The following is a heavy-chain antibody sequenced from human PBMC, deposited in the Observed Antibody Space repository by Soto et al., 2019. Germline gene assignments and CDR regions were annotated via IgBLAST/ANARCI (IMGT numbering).Heavy chain of an antibody. CDR1: GFTFSSYG. CDR2: IWYDGSNK. D-gene: IGHD3-10*01. Sequence: QVQLVESGGGVVQPGRSPRLSCAASGFTFSSYGMHWVRQAPGKGLEWVAVIWYDGSNKYYADSVKGRFTISRDNSKNTLYLQMNSLRAEDTAVYYCARDQVLLWFGELPYGMDVWGQGTTVTVSS. CDR3: ARDQVLLWFGELPYGMDV. V-gene: IGHV3-33*01. J-gene: IGHJ6*02.